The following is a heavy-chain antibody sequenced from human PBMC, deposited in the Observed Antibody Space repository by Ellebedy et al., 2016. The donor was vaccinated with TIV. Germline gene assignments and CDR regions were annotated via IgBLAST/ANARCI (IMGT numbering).Heavy chain of an antibody. D-gene: IGHD3-10*01. CDR3: ARGGGSGTYYSFDY. V-gene: IGHV3-48*02. Sequence: GESLKLSCAASGFTFSTYSMNWVRQAPGKGLEWISYIGSRSGIFHYADSVKGRFTISRDNAKNSLYLQVNSRRDEDTAVYYCARGGGSGTYYSFDYWGRGTLVTVSS. CDR2: IGSRSGIF. J-gene: IGHJ4*02. CDR1: GFTFSTYS.